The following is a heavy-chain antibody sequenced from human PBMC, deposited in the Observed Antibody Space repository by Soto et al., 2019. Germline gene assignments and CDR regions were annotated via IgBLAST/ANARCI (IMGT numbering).Heavy chain of an antibody. CDR2: ISYDGSNK. D-gene: IGHD3-22*01. J-gene: IGHJ4*02. CDR3: ARPLGYYDSSGCSY. V-gene: IGHV3-30-3*01. CDR1: GFTFSSYA. Sequence: QVQLVESGGGVVQPGRSLRLSCAASGFTFSSYAMHWVRQAPGKGLEWVAVISYDGSNKYYADSVKGRFTISRDNSKNTLYLQMNSLRAEDTAVYYCARPLGYYDSSGCSYWGQGTLVTVSS.